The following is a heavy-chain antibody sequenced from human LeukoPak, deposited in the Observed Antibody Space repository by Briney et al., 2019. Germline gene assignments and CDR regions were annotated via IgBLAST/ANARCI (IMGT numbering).Heavy chain of an antibody. Sequence: GGSLRLSCAASGFTFSSYSMNWVRQAPGKGLEWVSSISSSSSYIYYADSVKGRFTISRDNSKNTLYLQMNSLRAEDTAVYYCARIYDSSGPKSADDAFDIWGQGTMVTVSS. CDR2: ISSSSSYI. D-gene: IGHD3-22*01. V-gene: IGHV3-21*01. J-gene: IGHJ3*02. CDR1: GFTFSSYS. CDR3: ARIYDSSGPKSADDAFDI.